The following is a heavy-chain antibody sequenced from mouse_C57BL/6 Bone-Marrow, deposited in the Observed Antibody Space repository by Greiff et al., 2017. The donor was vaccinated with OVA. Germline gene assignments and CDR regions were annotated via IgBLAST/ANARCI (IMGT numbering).Heavy chain of an antibody. CDR1: GYTFTSYD. J-gene: IGHJ1*03. D-gene: IGHD2-4*01. CDR3: AREEPIYYDYDWYFDV. Sequence: VKLMESGPELVKPGASVKLSCKASGYTFTSYDINWVKQRPGQGLEWIGWIYPRDGSTKYNEKFKGKATLTVDTSSSTAYMELHSLTSEDSAVYFCAREEPIYYDYDWYFDVWGTGTTVTVSS. V-gene: IGHV1-85*01. CDR2: IYPRDGST.